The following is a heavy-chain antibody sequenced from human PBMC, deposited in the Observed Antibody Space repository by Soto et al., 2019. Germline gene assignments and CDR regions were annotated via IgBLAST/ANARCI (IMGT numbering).Heavy chain of an antibody. J-gene: IGHJ4*02. CDR3: ASRYCTNGVCFSFDY. CDR1: GFTFSSYS. D-gene: IGHD2-8*01. Sequence: PGGSLRLSCAASGFTFSSYSMNWVRQAPGKGLEWVSSISSSSSYIYYADSVKGRFTISRDNAKNSLYLQMNSLRAEDTAVYYCASRYCTNGVCFSFDYWGQGTLVTVSS. V-gene: IGHV3-21*01. CDR2: ISSSSSYI.